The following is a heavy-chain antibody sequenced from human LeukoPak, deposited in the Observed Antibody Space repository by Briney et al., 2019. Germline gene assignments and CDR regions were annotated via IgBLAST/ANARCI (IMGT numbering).Heavy chain of an antibody. D-gene: IGHD1-7*01. CDR3: ARDYTLTLGTTTYFQH. CDR1: GYIFDIYA. J-gene: IGHJ1*01. CDR2: ISTNTGNP. V-gene: IGHV7-4-1*02. Sequence: EASVEVSCKASGYIFDIYALIWVRQAPGQGLELMGWISTNTGNPTYAQGFTGRFVFSLDTSVSTAYLQISSLKAEDTAVYYCARDYTLTLGTTTYFQHWGQGTLVTVSS.